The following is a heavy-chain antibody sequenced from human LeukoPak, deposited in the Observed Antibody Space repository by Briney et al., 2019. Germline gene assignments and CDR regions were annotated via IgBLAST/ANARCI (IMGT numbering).Heavy chain of an antibody. CDR2: ISSRSFTI. CDR3: ARSVIAVAGYDAFDI. J-gene: IGHJ3*02. V-gene: IGHV3-48*02. CDR1: GFTFSAYS. D-gene: IGHD6-19*01. Sequence: GGSLRLSCAASGFTFSAYSMNWVRRAPGKGLDWVSYISSRSFTIYYADSVKGRFTISRDNAKNSLYLEMNSLRDEDTAVYYCARSVIAVAGYDAFDIWGQGTVVTVSS.